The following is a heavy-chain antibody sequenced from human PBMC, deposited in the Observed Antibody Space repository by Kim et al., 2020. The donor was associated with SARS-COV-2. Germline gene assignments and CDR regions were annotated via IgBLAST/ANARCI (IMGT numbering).Heavy chain of an antibody. D-gene: IGHD3-22*01. J-gene: IGHJ4*02. Sequence: SETLSLTCAVSGGSISSGDNSWTWIRQPPGKGLECIGYFYQNGNTYYNPSLWTRVTISVDRSKNQFSLRLTSVTAADTAVYYCARHYYDSSSSYFDSWGLGTLVTVSS. CDR3: ARHYYDSSSSYFDS. CDR2: FYQNGNT. V-gene: IGHV4-30-2*01. CDR1: GGSISSGDNS.